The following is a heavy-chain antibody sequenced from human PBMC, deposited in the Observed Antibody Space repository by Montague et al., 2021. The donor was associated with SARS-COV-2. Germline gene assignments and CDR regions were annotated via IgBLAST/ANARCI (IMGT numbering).Heavy chain of an antibody. J-gene: IGHJ6*02. CDR3: AREQQRAPGGFGVDA. D-gene: IGHD6-13*01. Sequence: SETLSLTCTVSDVPTSAHFWSWIRQSPGKGLEWIGYISYSGSTKYSPSLTSRVTISLGSSRKHLSLELRSVTAADTAVYYCAREQQRAPGGFGVDAWGQGTTVIVTS. CDR2: ISYSGST. CDR1: DVPTSAHF. V-gene: IGHV4-59*11.